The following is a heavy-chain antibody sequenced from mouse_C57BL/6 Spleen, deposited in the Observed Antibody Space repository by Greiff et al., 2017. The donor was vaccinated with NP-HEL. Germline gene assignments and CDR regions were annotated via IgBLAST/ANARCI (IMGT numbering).Heavy chain of an antibody. CDR2: INPGSGGT. CDR3: VYYDYDKAY. CDR1: GYAFTNYL. Sequence: QVQLKQSGAELVRPGTSVKVSCKASGYAFTNYLIEWVKQRPGQGLEWIGVINPGSGGTNYNEKFKGKATLTADKSSSTAYMQLSSLTSEDSAVYFCVYYDYDKAYWGQGTLVTVSA. J-gene: IGHJ3*01. V-gene: IGHV1-54*01. D-gene: IGHD2-4*01.